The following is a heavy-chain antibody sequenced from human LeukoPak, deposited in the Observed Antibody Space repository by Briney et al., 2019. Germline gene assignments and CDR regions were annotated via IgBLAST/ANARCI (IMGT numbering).Heavy chain of an antibody. CDR3: ACSTAGGYIKYGMDV. CDR1: GFTVSSNY. CDR2: LYSGGST. J-gene: IGHJ6*02. V-gene: IGHV3-66*01. D-gene: IGHD5-24*01. Sequence: GGSLRLSCEVSGFTVSSNYMSWFRQAPGKGLEWVSVLYSGGSTYYADSVKGRFTISRDNSRNTLFLQMNNLRAEDTAVYHCACSTAGGYIKYGMDVWGQGTTVTVSS.